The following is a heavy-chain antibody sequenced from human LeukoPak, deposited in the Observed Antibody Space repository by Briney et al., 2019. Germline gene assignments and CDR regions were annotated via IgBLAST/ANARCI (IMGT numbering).Heavy chain of an antibody. CDR1: GGSISSYY. CDR2: IYYSGST. CDR3: ARVPAAKFYHYYYMDV. J-gene: IGHJ6*03. Sequence: SETLSLTCTVSGGSISSYYWSWIRQPPGKGLEWIGYIYYSGSTNYNPSLKSRVTISVDTSKNQFSLKLSSVTAADTAVYYCARVPAAKFYHYYYMDVWGKGTTVTVSS. V-gene: IGHV4-59*08. D-gene: IGHD2-2*01.